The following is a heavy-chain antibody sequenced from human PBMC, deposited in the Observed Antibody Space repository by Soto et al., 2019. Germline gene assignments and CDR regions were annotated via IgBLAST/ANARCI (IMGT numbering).Heavy chain of an antibody. CDR1: GFTFSKCA. V-gene: IGHV3-23*01. J-gene: IGHJ4*02. D-gene: IGHD1-26*01. CDR3: VKAVGPTAPASRIFDY. CDR2: ISGDGKSI. Sequence: PGGSLRLSCAASGFTFSKCAMSWVRQAPGKGLEWVSIISGDGKSIYYAESVKGRFTVSRDNSKNTLNLQMSSLRGDDTAVYYCVKAVGPTAPASRIFDYWGQGT.